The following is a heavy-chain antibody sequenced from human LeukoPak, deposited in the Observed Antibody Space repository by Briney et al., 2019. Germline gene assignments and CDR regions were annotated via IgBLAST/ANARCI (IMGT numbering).Heavy chain of an antibody. CDR2: IIPILGTA. D-gene: IGHD5-12*01. V-gene: IGHV1-69*04. Sequence: SVNVSCKASGGTFSSYAISWVRQAPGQGLEWMGRIIPILGTANYAQKFKGRVTITADKSTSTAYMELSSLRSEDTAVYYCAREWHSGSEGSYYYGMDVWGQGTTVTVSS. CDR3: AREWHSGSEGSYYYGMDV. J-gene: IGHJ6*02. CDR1: GGTFSSYA.